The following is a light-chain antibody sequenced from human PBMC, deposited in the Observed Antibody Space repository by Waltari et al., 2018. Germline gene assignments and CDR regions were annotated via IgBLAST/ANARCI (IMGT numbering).Light chain of an antibody. J-gene: IGKJ2*01. CDR2: WSS. V-gene: IGKV4-1*01. CDR1: QRVLFISNKLNY. CDR3: QKYYNSYT. Sequence: DIVMTQSPDSLAVSLGVRATINCKSHQRVLFISNKLNYVAWYQQKACHTPKRLIYWSSTRESGVPARFSGSGSGADFSLTISNLQAEYVAVYYCQKYYNSYTFGQGTRLEIK.